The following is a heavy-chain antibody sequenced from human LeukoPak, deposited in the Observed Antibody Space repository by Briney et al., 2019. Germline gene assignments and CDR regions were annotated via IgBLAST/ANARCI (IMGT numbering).Heavy chain of an antibody. CDR2: IFHSGST. CDR3: ARPTREFCSSTSCYGEFDS. Sequence: SETLSLTCSVSGDSISSTNYYWGWIRQPPGKGLLWIASIFHSGSTSYNPSLKSRVTISVDTSKNHFSLKVNSVTAADTAVYFCARPTREFCSSTSCYGEFDSWGQGTLVTVSS. CDR1: GDSISSTNYY. D-gene: IGHD2-2*01. J-gene: IGHJ4*02. V-gene: IGHV4-39*02.